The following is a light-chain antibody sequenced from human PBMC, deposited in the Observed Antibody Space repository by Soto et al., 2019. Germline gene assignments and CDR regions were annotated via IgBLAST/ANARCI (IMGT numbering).Light chain of an antibody. CDR1: QSITNY. CDR3: QQSYSTLGA. CDR2: TAS. Sequence: DIQMTQSPSSLSASVGDRVTITCRASQSITNYLNWYQQKPGKAPKLLIYTASNLQSGVPSRFSGSGSGTDFTLTSSSLQPEDVATYYCQQSYSTLGAFGQGTKVEI. V-gene: IGKV1-39*01. J-gene: IGKJ1*01.